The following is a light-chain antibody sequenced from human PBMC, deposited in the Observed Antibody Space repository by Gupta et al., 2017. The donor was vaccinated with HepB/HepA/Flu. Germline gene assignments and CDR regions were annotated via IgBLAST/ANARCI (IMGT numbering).Light chain of an antibody. V-gene: IGKV3-11*01. Sequence: EIVLTQSPPTLSLSPGERATLSCRASQSVRSYLEWYQHKPGQVPRLLIYDASNRANGIADRFSGSGSGTDFTLPISRREPEDSAVYSWQHRSNSYTFGQGTKLEIK. J-gene: IGKJ2*01. CDR1: QSVRSY. CDR3: QHRSNSYT. CDR2: DAS.